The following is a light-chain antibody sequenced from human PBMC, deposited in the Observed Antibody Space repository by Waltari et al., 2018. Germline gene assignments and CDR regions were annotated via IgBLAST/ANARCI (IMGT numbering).Light chain of an antibody. Sequence: YDLAQPFSVSVSPGQTATIPCSGDVLAEKYVRWFQQRPGQAPTLILYKDPERPSGIPERFSGSSSGSTVTLTIRGALLEDEADYHCHAAADNNWFFGGGTKLTVL. CDR2: KDP. CDR3: HAAADNNWF. J-gene: IGLJ2*01. V-gene: IGLV3-27*01. CDR1: VLAEKY.